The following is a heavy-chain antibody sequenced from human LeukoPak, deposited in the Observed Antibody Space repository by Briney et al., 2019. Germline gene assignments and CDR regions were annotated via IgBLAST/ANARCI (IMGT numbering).Heavy chain of an antibody. CDR3: ARLLRNIAAAVYYFDY. CDR1: GYCFTSYW. V-gene: IGHV5-51*01. D-gene: IGHD6-13*01. Sequence: GESLKISCKGSGYCFTSYWIGWVRQMPGKGLEWMRIIFPGDSDIAYSPSFQGQVTISADKSISTAYLQWSSLKASDTAMYYCARLLRNIAAAVYYFDYWGQGTLVTVSS. CDR2: IFPGDSDI. J-gene: IGHJ4*02.